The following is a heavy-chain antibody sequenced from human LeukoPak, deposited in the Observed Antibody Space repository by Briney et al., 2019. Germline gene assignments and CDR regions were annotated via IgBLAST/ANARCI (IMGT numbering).Heavy chain of an antibody. V-gene: IGHV3-53*01. CDR1: RFTVISNY. CDR3: ARELLDPSGERSYYLYN. D-gene: IGHD1-26*01. CDR2: IFTDGSA. J-gene: IGHJ4*02. Sequence: PGGSLRLSCAASRFTVISNYVSWVRQALGKGLEWVLVIFTDGSAYYADSVKGRFTISRDNSKNTVYLQMNSLRGEDTAVYYCARELLDPSGERSYYLYNWGQGTLVTVSS.